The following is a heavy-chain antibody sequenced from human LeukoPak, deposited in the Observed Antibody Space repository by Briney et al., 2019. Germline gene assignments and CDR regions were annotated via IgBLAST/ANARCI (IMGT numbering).Heavy chain of an antibody. Sequence: PGRSLRLSCAASGFTFSSYGMHWVRQAPGKGLEWVAVISYDGSNKYYADSVKGRFTISRDNSKNTLYLQMNSLRAEDTAVYYCARYGLELREFGYYFDYWGQGTLVTVSS. CDR1: GFTFSSYG. J-gene: IGHJ4*02. D-gene: IGHD1-7*01. V-gene: IGHV3-30*03. CDR2: ISYDGSNK. CDR3: ARYGLELREFGYYFDY.